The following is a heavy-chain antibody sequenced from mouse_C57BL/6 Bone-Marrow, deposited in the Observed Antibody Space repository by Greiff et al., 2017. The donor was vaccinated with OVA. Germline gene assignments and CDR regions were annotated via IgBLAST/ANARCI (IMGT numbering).Heavy chain of an antibody. D-gene: IGHD5-5*01. J-gene: IGHJ4*01. Sequence: VQLQQPGAELVKPGASVKLSCKASGYTFTSYWMQWVKQRPGQGLEWIGEIDPAGGYTNYNEKFKGKATLTVDTSSSTAYMQLSSLTSEDSAVYYCARPFVLPGELGYWGQGTSVTVSA. CDR3: ARPFVLPGELGY. CDR2: IDPAGGYT. V-gene: IGHV1-50*01. CDR1: GYTFTSYW.